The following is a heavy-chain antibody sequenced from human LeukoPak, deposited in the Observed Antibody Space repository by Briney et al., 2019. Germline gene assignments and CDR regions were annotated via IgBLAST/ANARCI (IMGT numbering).Heavy chain of an antibody. CDR3: ARAATNSDFWSGFFDY. V-gene: IGHV3-64*01. D-gene: IGHD3-3*01. CDR2: ISSNGGST. CDR1: GFTFSSYA. Sequence: GGSLRLSCAASGFTFSSYAIHWVRQAPGKGLEYVSAISSNGGSTYYANSVKGRFTISRDNSKNTLYLHMSSLRADDMAVYYCARAATNSDFWSGFFDYWGQGTLVTVSS. J-gene: IGHJ4*02.